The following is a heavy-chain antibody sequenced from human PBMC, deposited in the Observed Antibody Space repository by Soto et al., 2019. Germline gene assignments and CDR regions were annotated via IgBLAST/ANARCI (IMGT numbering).Heavy chain of an antibody. CDR2: ISGSGGST. V-gene: IGHV3-23*01. Sequence: GGSQRLSCAASGFIFTSYAMSWVRQAPGKGLEWVSAISGSGGSTYYADSVKGRFTISRDNSKNTLYLQMNSLRAEDTAVYYCAKAGGYDTYYYYYYMDVWGKGTTVTAP. J-gene: IGHJ6*03. CDR3: AKAGGYDTYYYYYYMDV. D-gene: IGHD5-12*01. CDR1: GFIFTSYA.